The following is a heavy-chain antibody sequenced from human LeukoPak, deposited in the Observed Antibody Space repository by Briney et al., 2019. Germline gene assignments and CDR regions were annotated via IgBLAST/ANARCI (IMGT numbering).Heavy chain of an antibody. Sequence: SETLSLTCTVSGGSISSSSYYWGWIRQPPGKGLEWIGSIYYSGSTYYNPSLKSRVTISVDTSKNQFSLKLSSVTAADTAVYYCARDISGFGESTVYYFDYWGQGTLVTVSS. CDR1: GGSISSSSYY. J-gene: IGHJ4*02. CDR3: ARDISGFGESTVYYFDY. V-gene: IGHV4-39*07. CDR2: IYYSGST. D-gene: IGHD3-10*01.